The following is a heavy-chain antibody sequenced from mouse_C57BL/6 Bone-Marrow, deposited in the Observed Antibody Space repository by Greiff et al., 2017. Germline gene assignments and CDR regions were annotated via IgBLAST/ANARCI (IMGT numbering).Heavy chain of an antibody. V-gene: IGHV1-75*01. D-gene: IGHD1-1*01. Sequence: VQLQESGPELVKPGASVKISCKASGYTFTDYYINWVKQRPGQGLEWIGWIFPGSGSTYYNEKFKGKATLTVDKSSSTAYMLLSSLTSEDSAVYFCADSSYEDYAMDYWGQGTSVTVSS. CDR3: ADSSYEDYAMDY. CDR2: IFPGSGST. CDR1: GYTFTDYY. J-gene: IGHJ4*01.